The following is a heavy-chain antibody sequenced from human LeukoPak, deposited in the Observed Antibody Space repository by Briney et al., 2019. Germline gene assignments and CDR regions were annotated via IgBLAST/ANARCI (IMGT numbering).Heavy chain of an antibody. CDR2: IYYTGST. J-gene: IGHJ4*02. V-gene: IGHV4-61*01. CDR1: GGSVSSGSYY. D-gene: IGHD3-10*01. Sequence: SETLSLTCTVSGGSVSSGSYYWSWIRQPPGKGLEWIGYIYYTGSTNYNPSLKSRLTISVDTSKNQFSLKLSSVTAADTAVYYCARRGGSGRSFDYWGQGTLVTVSS. CDR3: ARRGGSGRSFDY.